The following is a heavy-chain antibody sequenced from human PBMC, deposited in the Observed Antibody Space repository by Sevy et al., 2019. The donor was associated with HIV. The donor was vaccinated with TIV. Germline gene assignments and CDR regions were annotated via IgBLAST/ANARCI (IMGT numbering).Heavy chain of an antibody. CDR3: ASGGPYYFDSGGYFSPGFDY. J-gene: IGHJ4*02. V-gene: IGHV3-23*01. CDR2: IIDTGGST. Sequence: GGSLRLSCAGSGLTFSSYAVSWVRQAPGKGLEWVSSIIDTGGSTYYADSVKGRFTISRDNSKNTVYLQMNSLRAEDTAVYYCASGGPYYFDSGGYFSPGFDYWGQGTLVTVSS. D-gene: IGHD3-22*01. CDR1: GLTFSSYA.